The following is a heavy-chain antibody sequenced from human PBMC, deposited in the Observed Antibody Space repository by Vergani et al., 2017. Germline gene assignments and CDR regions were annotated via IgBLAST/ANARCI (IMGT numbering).Heavy chain of an antibody. V-gene: IGHV3-53*02. D-gene: IGHD5-18*01. Sequence: EVQLVETGGGLIQPGGSLRLSCAASGFTVSSNYMSWVRQAPGKGLEWVSVIYSGGSTYYAESVKGRFTISRDNSKNTLYLQMNSLRAEDTAVYYCAKHVDTAIIDAFDIRGQGTMVTVSS. CDR3: AKHVDTAIIDAFDI. CDR2: IYSGGST. CDR1: GFTVSSNY. J-gene: IGHJ3*02.